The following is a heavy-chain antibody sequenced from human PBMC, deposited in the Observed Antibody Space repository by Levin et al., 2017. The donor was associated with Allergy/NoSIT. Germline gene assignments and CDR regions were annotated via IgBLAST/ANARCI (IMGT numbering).Heavy chain of an antibody. CDR1: GGSISSGGYY. CDR2: IYYSGNT. CDR3: GRETGYDLDQ. J-gene: IGHJ4*02. Sequence: SETLSLTCTVSGGSISSGGYYWIWLPQPPGKGLVWIGYIYYSGNTYYNPSHKRRVTISVDTSKNQFPLKLSTVTAADTAVYYCGRETGYDLDQWGQGTMVTVSS. D-gene: IGHD5-12*01. V-gene: IGHV4-31*03.